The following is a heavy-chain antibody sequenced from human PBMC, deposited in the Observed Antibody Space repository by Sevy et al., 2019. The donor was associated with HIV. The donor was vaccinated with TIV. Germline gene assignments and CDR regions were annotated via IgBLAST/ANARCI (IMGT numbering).Heavy chain of an antibody. V-gene: IGHV3-30-3*01. J-gene: IGHJ4*02. CDR2: ISYDGNIE. Sequence: GGSLRLSCAASGFTFSTHAMHWVRQAPGKGLEWVAIISYDGNIEYYPDSVKGRFTISRDDSKNTLYLQMNSLRSEDTALYYCATDLGYESTGYLPLFDNWGQGTLVTVSS. CDR1: GFTFSTHA. CDR3: ATDLGYESTGYLPLFDN. D-gene: IGHD3-22*01.